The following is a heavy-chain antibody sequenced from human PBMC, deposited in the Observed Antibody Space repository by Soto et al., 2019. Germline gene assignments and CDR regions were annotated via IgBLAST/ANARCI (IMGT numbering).Heavy chain of an antibody. D-gene: IGHD2-2*01. CDR3: ARHPADCSSTSCYGLFDY. V-gene: IGHV4-39*01. CDR1: GGSISSSSXY. Sequence: SETLSLTCTVSGGSISSSSXYWGWIRQPPGKGLEWIGSIYYSGSTYYNPSLKSRVTISVDTSKNQFSLKLSSVTAADTAVYYCARHPADCSSTSCYGLFDYWGQGTLVTVSS. J-gene: IGHJ4*02. CDR2: IYYSGST.